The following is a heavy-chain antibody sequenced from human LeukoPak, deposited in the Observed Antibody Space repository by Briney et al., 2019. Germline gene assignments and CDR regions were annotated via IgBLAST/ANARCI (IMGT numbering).Heavy chain of an antibody. CDR3: ARGVGSRITMIVVVMHYYYMDV. Sequence: ASVKVSYKASGYTFTSYDINWVRQATGQGLEWMGWMNPNSGNTGYAQKFQGRVTMTRNTSISTAYMELSSLRSEDTAVYYCARGVGSRITMIVVVMHYYYMDVWGKGTTVTVSS. J-gene: IGHJ6*03. V-gene: IGHV1-8*01. CDR1: GYTFTSYD. D-gene: IGHD3-22*01. CDR2: MNPNSGNT.